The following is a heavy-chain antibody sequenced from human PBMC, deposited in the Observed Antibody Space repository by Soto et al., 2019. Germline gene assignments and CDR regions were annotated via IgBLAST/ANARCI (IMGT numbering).Heavy chain of an antibody. CDR3: VRLAKGGYYVDG. V-gene: IGHV3-74*01. Sequence: EVQLVESGGGSVQPGESLRLSCSASGFPFGSYWIHWVRQAPGKGLVWVSRIKYDGTITNYADSLKGLLTISRDNAENTVYLQMNSLRVDDTAVYYCVRLAKGGYYVDGWGKGTTVTVSS. CDR1: GFPFGSYW. D-gene: IGHD6-13*01. J-gene: IGHJ6*03. CDR2: IKYDGTIT.